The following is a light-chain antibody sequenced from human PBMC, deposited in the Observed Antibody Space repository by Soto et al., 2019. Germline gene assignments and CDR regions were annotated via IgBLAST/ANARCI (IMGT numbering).Light chain of an antibody. CDR2: RAS. J-gene: IGKJ1*01. CDR1: QSISNW. Sequence: DIQMTQSPSTLSASVGDRVTITCRASQSISNWLAWYQQKPGKAPKLLMYRASNLESVVPSRFSGSGSGTEFTLTISSMQPDDFATDYCQQYNNYPTLGQGTKVDIK. CDR3: QQYNNYPT. V-gene: IGKV1-5*03.